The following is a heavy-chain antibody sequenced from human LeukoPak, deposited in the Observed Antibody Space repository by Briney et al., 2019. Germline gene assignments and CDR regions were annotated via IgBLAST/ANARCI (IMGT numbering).Heavy chain of an antibody. CDR1: GFTFSGYG. J-gene: IGHJ4*02. D-gene: IGHD3-22*01. Sequence: NPGGSLRLSCAASGFTFSGYGLNWVRQAPGKGLEWVSTISSGGHIYYEDSVKGRFTISRDNAKNSLYLQMNSLRAEDTAVYYCASDQDGGKYYYESSGYSHWGQGILVTVSS. V-gene: IGHV3-69-1*01. CDR3: ASDQDGGKYYYESSGYSH. CDR2: ISSGGHI.